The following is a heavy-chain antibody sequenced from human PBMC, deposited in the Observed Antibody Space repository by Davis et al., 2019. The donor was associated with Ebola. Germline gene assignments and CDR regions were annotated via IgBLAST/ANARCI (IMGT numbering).Heavy chain of an antibody. CDR3: ARQYSSGWYYFDY. CDR2: INHSGST. J-gene: IGHJ4*02. CDR1: GGSFSGYF. V-gene: IGHV4-34*01. Sequence: MPSETLSLTCAVYGGSFSGYFWTWIRQPPGKGLEWIGEINHSGSTNYNPSLKSRVTISVDTSKNQFSLKLSSVTAADTAVYYCARQYSSGWYYFDYWGQGTLVIVSS. D-gene: IGHD6-19*01.